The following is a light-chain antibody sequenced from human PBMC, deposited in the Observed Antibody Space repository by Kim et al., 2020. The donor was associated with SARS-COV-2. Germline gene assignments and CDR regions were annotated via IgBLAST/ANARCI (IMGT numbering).Light chain of an antibody. CDR3: QQYGSSSYT. CDR1: QSVSSSY. J-gene: IGKJ2*01. Sequence: LSPGERATLYCRASQSVSSSYLAWYQQKPSQAPRLLIYGASSRATGIPDRFSGSGSGTDFTLTISRLEPEDFAVYYCQQYGSSSYTFGQGTKLEI. CDR2: GAS. V-gene: IGKV3-20*01.